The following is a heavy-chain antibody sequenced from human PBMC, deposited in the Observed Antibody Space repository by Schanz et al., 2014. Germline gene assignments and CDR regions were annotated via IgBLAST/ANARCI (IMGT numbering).Heavy chain of an antibody. CDR2: ISSASSTI. J-gene: IGHJ5*02. Sequence: EVQLVESGGGWVQPGGSLRLSCAASGFTFSDYSMNWVRQAPGKGLEWVSYISSASSTINYADSVKGRFTISRDNAKNSLFLQMNSLRAEDTAVYYCARAGYDADKWFDPWGQGTLVTVSS. D-gene: IGHD2-2*01. CDR1: GFTFSDYS. CDR3: ARAGYDADKWFDP. V-gene: IGHV3-48*01.